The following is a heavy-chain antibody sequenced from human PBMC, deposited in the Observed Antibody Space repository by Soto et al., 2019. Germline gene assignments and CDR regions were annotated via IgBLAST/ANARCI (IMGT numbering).Heavy chain of an antibody. V-gene: IGHV4-30-4*01. J-gene: IGHJ6*02. CDR1: GGSISSSNYY. D-gene: IGHD3-3*01. CDR2: IYYSGST. Sequence: SETLSLTCSVSGGSISSSNYYWSWIRQSPGKGLEWIGYIYYSGSTYYNPSLKSRVTISVDTSKNQFSLKMNSVTAADTAVYYCAAVLRFMEWLREDMDVWGQGTTVTVSS. CDR3: AAVLRFMEWLREDMDV.